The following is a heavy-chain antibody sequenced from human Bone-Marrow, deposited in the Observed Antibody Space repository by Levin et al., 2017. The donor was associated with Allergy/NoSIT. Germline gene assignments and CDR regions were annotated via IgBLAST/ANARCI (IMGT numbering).Heavy chain of an antibody. V-gene: IGHV3-23*01. CDR2: ISGSGGST. J-gene: IGHJ6*04. CDR1: GFTFSSYA. Sequence: GGSLRLSCAASGFTFSSYAMSWVRQAPGKGLEWVSAISGSGGSTYYADSVKGRFTISRDNSKNTLYLQMNSLRAEDTAVYYCAKDTYDYIWGSSPAGLHGGSLDVWGKGTTVTVSS. D-gene: IGHD3-16*01. CDR3: AKDTYDYIWGSSPAGLHGGSLDV.